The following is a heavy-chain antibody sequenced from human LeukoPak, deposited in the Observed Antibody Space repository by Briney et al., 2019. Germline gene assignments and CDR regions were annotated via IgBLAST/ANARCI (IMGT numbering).Heavy chain of an antibody. D-gene: IGHD3-10*02. CDR3: AELGITMIGGV. Sequence: GGSLRLSCAASGFTFSSYEMNWVRQAPRKGLELVSYISSSGSTIYYADSVKGRFTISKDNAKNSLYLQMNSLRAEDTAVYYCAELGITMIGGVWGKGTTVTISS. CDR2: ISSSGSTI. V-gene: IGHV3-48*03. J-gene: IGHJ6*04. CDR1: GFTFSSYE.